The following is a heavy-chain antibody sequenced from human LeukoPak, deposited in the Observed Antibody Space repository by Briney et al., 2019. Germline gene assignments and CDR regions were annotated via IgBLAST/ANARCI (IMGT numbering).Heavy chain of an antibody. CDR2: IYYSGST. V-gene: IGHV4-39*07. CDR3: ARVATVTTWAYYYYMDV. J-gene: IGHJ6*03. D-gene: IGHD4-11*01. Sequence: PSETLSLTCTVSGGSISSYYWGWIRQPPGKGLEWIGSIYYSGSTYYNPSLKSRVTISVDTSKNQFSLKLSSVTAADTAVYYCARVATVTTWAYYYYMDVWGKGTTVTVSS. CDR1: GGSISSYY.